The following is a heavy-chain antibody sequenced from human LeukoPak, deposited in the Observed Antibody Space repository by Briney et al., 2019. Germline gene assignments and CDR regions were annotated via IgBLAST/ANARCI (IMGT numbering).Heavy chain of an antibody. CDR2: IYHSGNT. CDR3: MTLYYYDTTGYYWRGFDY. J-gene: IGHJ4*02. Sequence: PSETLSLTCAVSGGSISSSNWWSWVRQPPGKGLEWIGEIYHSGNTNYNPSLKSRVTITVDTSKNQFSLELNSVTAADTALYFCMTLYYYDTTGYYWRGFDYWGQGALVTVSS. CDR1: GGSISSSNW. V-gene: IGHV4-4*02. D-gene: IGHD3-22*01.